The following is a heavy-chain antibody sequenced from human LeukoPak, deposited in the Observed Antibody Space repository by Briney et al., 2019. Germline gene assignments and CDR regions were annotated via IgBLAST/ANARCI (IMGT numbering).Heavy chain of an antibody. D-gene: IGHD3-22*01. CDR2: VYNDGTT. CDR3: ARERSNGYSYYFDS. V-gene: IGHV3-66*01. Sequence: GGSLRLSCAASGFTVTSHYMSWVRQAPGRTLEWVSLVYNDGTTFYVDSVKGRFTISRDNSKNTLYLQMNSLRAGDTAVYYCARERSNGYSYYFDSWGQGALVTVSS. J-gene: IGHJ4*02. CDR1: GFTVTSHY.